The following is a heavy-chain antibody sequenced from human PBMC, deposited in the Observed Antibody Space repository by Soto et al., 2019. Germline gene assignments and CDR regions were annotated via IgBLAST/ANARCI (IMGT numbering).Heavy chain of an antibody. Sequence: SVKVSCKASGFTFTSSAVQWVRQARGQRLEWIGWIVVGSGNTNYAQKFQERVTITRDMSTSTAYMELSSLRSEDTAVYYCAADPDFWSGYYDESSWFDPWGQGTLVTVSS. CDR2: IVVGSGNT. CDR3: AADPDFWSGYYDESSWFDP. J-gene: IGHJ5*02. D-gene: IGHD3-3*01. V-gene: IGHV1-58*01. CDR1: GFTFTSSA.